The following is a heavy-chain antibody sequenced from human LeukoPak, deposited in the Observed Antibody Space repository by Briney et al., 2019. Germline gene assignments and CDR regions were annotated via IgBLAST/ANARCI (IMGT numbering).Heavy chain of an antibody. CDR2: IKNKADGGTT. D-gene: IGHD3-10*01. V-gene: IGHV3-15*01. Sequence: GGSLRLSCAASGFTFSNAWMSWVRQAPGKGLEWVGRIKNKADGGTTDYAAPVKGRFTISRDDSKNTLYLQMNSLKTEDTALHYCTAYYYGSGSNYNDYWGQGTLVTVSS. J-gene: IGHJ4*02. CDR1: GFTFSNAW. CDR3: TAYYYGSGSNYNDY.